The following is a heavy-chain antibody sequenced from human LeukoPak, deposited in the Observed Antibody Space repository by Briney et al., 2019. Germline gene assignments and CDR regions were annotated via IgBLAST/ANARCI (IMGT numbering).Heavy chain of an antibody. CDR2: INHSGST. CDR1: GGSISSSSYY. V-gene: IGHV4-39*07. D-gene: IGHD2-15*01. Sequence: SETLSLTCTVSGGSISSSSYYWGWIRQPPGKGLEWIGEINHSGSTNYNPSLKSRVTVSLDTSKNQFSLKLSSVTAADTAVYHCARAPGAALDWGQGTLVTVSS. J-gene: IGHJ4*02. CDR3: ARAPGAALD.